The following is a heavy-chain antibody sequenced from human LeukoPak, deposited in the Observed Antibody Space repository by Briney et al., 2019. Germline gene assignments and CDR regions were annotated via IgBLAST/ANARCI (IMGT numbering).Heavy chain of an antibody. J-gene: IGHJ4*02. D-gene: IGHD5-18*01. CDR1: GYSISNGYY. Sequence: PSETLSLTCTVSGYSISNGYYWGWIRQPPGTGLEWIGSIYPSGSTFYNPSLKSRVTISVDTSKNQFSLRLSSVTAADTAVYYCAGHVDTAMVNIDYWGQGTLVTVSS. V-gene: IGHV4-38-2*02. CDR2: IYPSGST. CDR3: AGHVDTAMVNIDY.